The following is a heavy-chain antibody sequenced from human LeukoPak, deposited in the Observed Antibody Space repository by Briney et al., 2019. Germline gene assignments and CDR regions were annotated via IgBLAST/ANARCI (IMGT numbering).Heavy chain of an antibody. D-gene: IGHD3-22*01. CDR3: ARSRGHYYDSSGYYLEYFQR. CDR2: IYTSGST. V-gene: IGHV4-61*02. Sequence: SETLSLTCTVSGGSISSGSYYWSWIRQPAGKGLEWIGRIYTSGSTNYNPSLKSRVTISVDTSKNQFSLKLSSVTAADTAVYYCARSRGHYYDSSGYYLEYFQRWGQGTLVTVSS. J-gene: IGHJ1*01. CDR1: GGSISSGSYY.